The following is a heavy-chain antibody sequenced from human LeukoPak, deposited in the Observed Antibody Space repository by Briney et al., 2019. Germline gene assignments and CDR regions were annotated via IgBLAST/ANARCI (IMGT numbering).Heavy chain of an antibody. CDR2: ISGYNGKT. V-gene: IGHV1-18*01. Sequence: ASVKVSCKASGYTFNTYGITWVRQAPGQGLEWMGWISGYNGKTKYAQKLQDRVTMTTDTSTTTAYMELRSLRSDDTAVYYCARVVTDAFDIWGQGTMVTVSS. CDR1: GYTFNTYG. D-gene: IGHD4-23*01. CDR3: ARVVTDAFDI. J-gene: IGHJ3*02.